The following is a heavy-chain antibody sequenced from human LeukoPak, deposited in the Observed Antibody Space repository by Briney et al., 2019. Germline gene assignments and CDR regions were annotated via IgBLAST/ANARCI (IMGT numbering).Heavy chain of an antibody. CDR1: GGSTNSYY. CDR2: IYTSGTS. CDR3: AGSLPAPKEFAY. Sequence: SETLSLTCTVSGGSTNSYYWSWIRQPPGKGLEWIGYIYTSGTSNYTPSLKSRVTMSVDTSNNQFSLKLHSVTAADTAVYYCAGSLPAPKEFAYWGQGTLVTVSS. J-gene: IGHJ4*02. V-gene: IGHV4-4*09.